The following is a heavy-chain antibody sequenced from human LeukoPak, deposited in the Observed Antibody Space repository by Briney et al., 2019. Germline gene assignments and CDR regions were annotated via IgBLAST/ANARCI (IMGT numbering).Heavy chain of an antibody. CDR1: GFTVSSNY. Sequence: GESLTLSCAVSGFTVSSNYMSWVRHPPGKGLEWESVIYSGGSPYYADSVKGRFTISRDHSKNTLYLQMNSLRAEDTAVYYCGRVKGGTRFDYWGQGTLVTVSS. V-gene: IGHV3-53*03. CDR2: IYSGGSP. D-gene: IGHD2-8*01. CDR3: GRVKGGTRFDY. J-gene: IGHJ4*02.